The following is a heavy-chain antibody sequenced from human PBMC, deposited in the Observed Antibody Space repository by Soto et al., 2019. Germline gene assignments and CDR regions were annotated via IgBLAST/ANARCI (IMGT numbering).Heavy chain of an antibody. J-gene: IGHJ6*02. Sequence: QVQLVQSGAEVKKPGASVKVSCTASGYTFTSYAMHWVRQAPGQRLEWMGWINAGNGNTKYSQKFQGRVTITRDTSASTAYMELSSLRSEDTAVYYSARDGVLTGYTCPYYYYYGMDVWGQGTTVTVSS. V-gene: IGHV1-3*01. D-gene: IGHD3-9*01. CDR1: GYTFTSYA. CDR2: INAGNGNT. CDR3: ARDGVLTGYTCPYYYYYGMDV.